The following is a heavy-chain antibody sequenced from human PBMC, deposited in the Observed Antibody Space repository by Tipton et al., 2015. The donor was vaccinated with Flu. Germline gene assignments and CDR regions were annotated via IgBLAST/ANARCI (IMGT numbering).Heavy chain of an antibody. V-gene: IGHV3-21*01. CDR1: GFTFSSYS. J-gene: IGHJ4*02. D-gene: IGHD3-22*01. CDR2: ISSTSSYI. CDR3: ASRRSYDSSGYSALDY. Sequence: SLRLSCAASGFTFSSYSMNWVRQAPGKGLEWVSSISSTSSYIYYADSVKGRFTISRDNSKNSLYLQLNSLRAEDTAVYYCASRRSYDSSGYSALDYWGQGTLVSVSS.